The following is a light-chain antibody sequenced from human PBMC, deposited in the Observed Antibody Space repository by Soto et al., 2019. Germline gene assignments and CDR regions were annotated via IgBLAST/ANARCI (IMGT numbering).Light chain of an antibody. CDR1: SSDVGSHDL. J-gene: IGLJ1*01. V-gene: IGLV2-14*02. Sequence: QSVLTQPASVSGSPGQSIAISCTGTSSDVGSHDLVSWYQQQSDKVPKLIIYDVSSRPSGVSNRFSGSKSGNTASLTISGLQAEDEADYYCSSFTSTTTYVFGTGTKVTVL. CDR2: DVS. CDR3: SSFTSTTTYV.